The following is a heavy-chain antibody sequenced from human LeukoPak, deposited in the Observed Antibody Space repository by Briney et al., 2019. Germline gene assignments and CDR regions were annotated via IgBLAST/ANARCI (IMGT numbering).Heavy chain of an antibody. CDR1: GFTFSSYA. J-gene: IGHJ6*03. D-gene: IGHD3-3*01. V-gene: IGHV3-30*01. Sequence: GRSLRLSCAASGFTFSSYAMHWDRQAPGKGLEWVAVISYDGSNKYYADSVKGRFTISRDSSKNTLYLQMNSLRAEDTAVYYCAREGNYDFWSGHYYYYMDVWGKGTTVTVSS. CDR3: AREGNYDFWSGHYYYYMDV. CDR2: ISYDGSNK.